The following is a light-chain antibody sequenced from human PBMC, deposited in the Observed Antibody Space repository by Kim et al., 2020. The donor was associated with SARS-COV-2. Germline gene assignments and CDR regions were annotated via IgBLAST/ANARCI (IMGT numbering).Light chain of an antibody. J-gene: IGLJ1*01. V-gene: IGLV2-14*03. CDR2: DVF. CDR3: TSYRSSGYV. CDR1: SSDVGGYNY. Sequence: QSALTQPASVSGSPGQSTTISCTGTSSDVGGYNYVSWYQQYPGKAPKLMIYDVFKRPSGVSNRFSGSKSGNTASLTIPALQAEDAADYYCTSYRSSGYVFGSGPKVTVL.